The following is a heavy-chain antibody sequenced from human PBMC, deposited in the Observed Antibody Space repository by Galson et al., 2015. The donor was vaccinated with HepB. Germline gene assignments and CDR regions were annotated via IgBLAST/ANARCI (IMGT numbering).Heavy chain of an antibody. D-gene: IGHD2/OR15-2a*01. CDR2: VYWDDDK. V-gene: IGHV2-5*02. Sequence: PALVKPTQTLTLTCTFSGFSLKNSGVAVGWIRQPPGKALEWLALVYWDDDKRYSPSPNNRLTIIKDTSKNQVVLIMTNMDPVDTATYYCVHQYFYGPTSSNYFDAWGQGTLVTVSS. CDR3: VHQYFYGPTSSNYFDA. CDR1: GFSLKNSGVA. J-gene: IGHJ5*02.